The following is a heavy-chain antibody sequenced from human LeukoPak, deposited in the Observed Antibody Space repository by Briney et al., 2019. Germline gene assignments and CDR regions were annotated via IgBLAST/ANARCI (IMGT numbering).Heavy chain of an antibody. CDR2: INPNSGGT. V-gene: IGHV1-2*02. D-gene: IGHD3-10*01. Sequence: EASVKVSCKASGYTFTGYYLHWVRQAPGQGLEWMGWINPNSGGTNYAQKFQGRVTMTRDTSISTAYMELSRLRSDDTAVYYCERAHTGGNYFDYWGQGTLVTVSS. J-gene: IGHJ4*02. CDR3: ERAHTGGNYFDY. CDR1: GYTFTGYY.